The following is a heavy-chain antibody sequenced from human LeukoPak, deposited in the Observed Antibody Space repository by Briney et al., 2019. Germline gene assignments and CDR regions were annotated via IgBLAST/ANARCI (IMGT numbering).Heavy chain of an antibody. V-gene: IGHV1-2*02. D-gene: IGHD3-16*01. CDR3: ARGAPLGKECLTIAEYFQH. Sequence: SVKVSCKASGYTFTGYYMHWARQAPEQGREWMGWINPNIGGTNYAQKFQVRLTMTRDTSISTAYMELSRLRSDDTAVYYCARGAPLGKECLTIAEYFQHWGQGTLVTVSS. CDR1: GYTFTGYY. CDR2: INPNIGGT. J-gene: IGHJ1*01.